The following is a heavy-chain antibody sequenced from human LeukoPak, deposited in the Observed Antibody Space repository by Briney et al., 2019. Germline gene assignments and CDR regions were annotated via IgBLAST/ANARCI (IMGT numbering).Heavy chain of an antibody. J-gene: IGHJ4*02. CDR2: IIPIFGTA. Sequence: GASVKVSCKASGGTFSSYAISWVRQAPGQGLEWMGGIIPIFGTANYAQKFQGRVTITTDESTSTAYMELSSLRSEDTAVYYCARGRRDGYNYPLYYFDYWGQGTLVTVSS. CDR3: ARGRRDGYNYPLYYFDY. V-gene: IGHV1-69*05. CDR1: GGTFSSYA. D-gene: IGHD5-24*01.